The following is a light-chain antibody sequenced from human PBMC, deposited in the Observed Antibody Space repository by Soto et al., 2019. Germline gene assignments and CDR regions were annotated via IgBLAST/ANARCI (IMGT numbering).Light chain of an antibody. V-gene: IGKV1-5*01. CDR2: DVS. Sequence: MTQSPATLSASVGDRVTITCRASQSISKWLTWYQQKPGTAHKLMMYDVSSLESGVPSRFSGSGSGTEFPLTISSLQSDDFATYYCQQYHSYRTFGQGTQVDI. J-gene: IGKJ1*01. CDR3: QQYHSYRT. CDR1: QSISKW.